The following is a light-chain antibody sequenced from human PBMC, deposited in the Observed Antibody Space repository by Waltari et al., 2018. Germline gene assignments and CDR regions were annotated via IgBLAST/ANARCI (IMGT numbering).Light chain of an antibody. CDR2: AAS. J-gene: IGKJ1*01. CDR1: QVLNNA. V-gene: IGKV1-NL1*01. Sequence: DIQMTQSPSSLSASVGDRVTITCRASQVLNNALAWYQQKAGKVPKLLLYAASRLESGVPSRFSGSGSRTDYTLTISSLQAEDFATYYCQQYSSFPRTCGQGTKVEIK. CDR3: QQYSSFPRT.